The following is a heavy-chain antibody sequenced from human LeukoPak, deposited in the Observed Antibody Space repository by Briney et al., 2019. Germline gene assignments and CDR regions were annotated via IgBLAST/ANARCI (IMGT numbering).Heavy chain of an antibody. CDR3: ARLKYCSSTSCYLWFDP. Sequence: GGSLRLSCAASGFTFSSYWMTWVRQAPGKGLEWVANIKQDGSERYYVDSVKGRFTISRDNARNSLYLQMNSLRAEDTAVYYCARLKYCSSTSCYLWFDPWGQGTLVTVSS. CDR2: IKQDGSER. J-gene: IGHJ5*02. CDR1: GFTFSSYW. V-gene: IGHV3-7*01. D-gene: IGHD2-2*01.